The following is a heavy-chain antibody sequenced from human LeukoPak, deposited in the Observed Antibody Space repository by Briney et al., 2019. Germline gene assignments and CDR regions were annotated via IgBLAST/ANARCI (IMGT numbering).Heavy chain of an antibody. D-gene: IGHD2-15*01. V-gene: IGHV5-51*01. CDR1: GYSFTSYW. CDR2: IYPGDSDT. Sequence: GESLKISCKGSGYSFTSYWIGWVRQMPAKGLEWMGIIYPGDSDTRYSPSFQGQVTISADKSISTAYLQWSSLKASDTAMYYCARYCSGGSCYRRALDYWGQGTLVTVSS. CDR3: ARYCSGGSCYRRALDY. J-gene: IGHJ4*02.